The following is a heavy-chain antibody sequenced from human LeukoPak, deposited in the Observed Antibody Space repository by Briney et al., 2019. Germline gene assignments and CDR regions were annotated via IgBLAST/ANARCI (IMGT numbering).Heavy chain of an antibody. CDR1: GFTFSNYW. V-gene: IGHV3-7*01. Sequence: GGSLRLSCAASGFTFSNYWMSWVRQAPGKGLEWVANIKQDGSEKYYVDSVKGRFTISRDNAKNSLHLQMNSLRAEDTAVYYCAREGRGYKVAKFDYWGQGTLVTVSS. CDR3: AREGRGYKVAKFDY. CDR2: IKQDGSEK. J-gene: IGHJ4*02. D-gene: IGHD3-22*01.